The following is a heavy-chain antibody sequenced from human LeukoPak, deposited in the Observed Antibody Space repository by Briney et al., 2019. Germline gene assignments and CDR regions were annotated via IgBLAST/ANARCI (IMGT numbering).Heavy chain of an antibody. Sequence: GGSLRLSCSASGFTFSISAMHWVRQAPGKGLQYVSVISGNGVNTSYADSVKGRFTISRDNSKNTVYLQMSSLRAEDTAVYYCVGDGRDGYNKFFHHWGQGTLVTVSS. CDR2: ISGNGVNT. CDR3: VGDGRDGYNKFFHH. J-gene: IGHJ1*01. CDR1: GFTFSISA. V-gene: IGHV3-64D*06. D-gene: IGHD5-24*01.